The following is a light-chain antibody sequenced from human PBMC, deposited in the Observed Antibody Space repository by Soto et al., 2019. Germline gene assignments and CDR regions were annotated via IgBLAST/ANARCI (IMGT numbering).Light chain of an antibody. J-gene: IGKJ1*01. CDR3: QKCATSPLT. V-gene: IGKV3-20*01. CDR2: DAS. CDR1: QSITHNY. Sequence: EIVLTQSPGALSLSPGERATLSCRASQSITHNYVAWYQQKPGQAPRLLIHDASNRATGIPDRFSGSGSGTEFTLTISRLEHEVFAVYYCQKCATSPLTFGQGTKVEIK.